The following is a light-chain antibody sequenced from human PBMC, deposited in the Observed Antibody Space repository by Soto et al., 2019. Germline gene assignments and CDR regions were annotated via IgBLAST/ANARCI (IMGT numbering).Light chain of an antibody. Sequence: QSVLTQPPSVSAAPGQEVTISCSGTNSNVGTTFVCWYQQVPGTAPKLLIYENDKRPSGIPDRFSGSKSGTSAALAITGLQPGDEADYYCGTWDSSLNGAVFGGGTQLTVL. CDR3: GTWDSSLNGAV. J-gene: IGLJ3*02. V-gene: IGLV1-51*02. CDR2: END. CDR1: NSNVGTTF.